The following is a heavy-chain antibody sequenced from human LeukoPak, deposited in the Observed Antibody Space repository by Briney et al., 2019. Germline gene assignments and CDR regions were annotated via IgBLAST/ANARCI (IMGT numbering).Heavy chain of an antibody. CDR3: ARVQQLGQGFHY. V-gene: IGHV6-1*01. J-gene: IGHJ4*02. CDR1: GDSVSNNNVA. CDR2: TYYRSKWYN. D-gene: IGHD6-13*01. Sequence: SQTLSLTCALSGDSVSNNNVAWTWVRQSPSRGLEWLGRTYYRSKWYNDYAVSVKSRITITPDTSKNQVSLQLSSVSLEDTAIYFCARVQQLGQGFHYWGQGTLVTVSS.